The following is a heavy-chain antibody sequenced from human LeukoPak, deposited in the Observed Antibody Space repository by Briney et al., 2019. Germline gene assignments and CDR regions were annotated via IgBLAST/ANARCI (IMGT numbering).Heavy chain of an antibody. Sequence: GASVKVSCKASGYTFTSYDINWVRQATGQGLEWMGWMNPNSGNTGYAQKFQGRVTITTDESTSTAYMELSSLRSEDTAVYYCARVTIAAAGQPFDYWGQGTLVTVSS. CDR2: MNPNSGNT. V-gene: IGHV1-8*03. CDR3: ARVTIAAAGQPFDY. J-gene: IGHJ4*02. CDR1: GYTFTSYD. D-gene: IGHD6-13*01.